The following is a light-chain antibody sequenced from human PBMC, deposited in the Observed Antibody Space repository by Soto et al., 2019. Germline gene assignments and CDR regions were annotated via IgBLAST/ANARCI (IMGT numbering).Light chain of an antibody. CDR1: QSVDSSY. CDR3: QQYGRSPPIT. Sequence: EIVMTQSPGTLSLSPGEIATLSFSASQSVDSSYLAWYQQKPGQAPRLLIYDASNRATGIPARFSGSGSGTDFTLTISRLEPEDFAVYYCQQYGRSPPITFGQGTRLEIK. CDR2: DAS. V-gene: IGKV3-20*01. J-gene: IGKJ5*01.